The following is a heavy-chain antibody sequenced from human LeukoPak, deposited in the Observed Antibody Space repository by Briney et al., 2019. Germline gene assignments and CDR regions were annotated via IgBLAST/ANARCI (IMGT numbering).Heavy chain of an antibody. CDR1: GFTFSSYW. D-gene: IGHD4-17*01. CDR3: ARAPTTVTTFDY. V-gene: IGHV3-74*01. J-gene: IGHJ4*02. CDR2: INSDGSST. Sequence: GGSLRLSCAASGFTFSSYWMHWVRHAPEKGLVWVSRINSDGSSTSYADSVKGRFTISRDNAKNTLYLQMNSLRAEDTAVYYCARAPTTVTTFDYWGQGTLVTVSS.